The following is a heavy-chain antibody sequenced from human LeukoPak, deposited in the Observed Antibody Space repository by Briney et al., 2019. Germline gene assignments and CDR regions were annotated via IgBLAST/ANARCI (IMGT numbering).Heavy chain of an antibody. CDR3: ARDPGYCSGGSCYPTYYFDY. D-gene: IGHD2-15*01. Sequence: PGGSPRLSCAASGFTVSSNYMSWVRQAPGKGLEWVSVIYSGGSTYYADSVKGRFTISRDNSKNTLYLQMNSLRAEDTAVYYCARDPGYCSGGSCYPTYYFDYWGQGTLVTVSS. V-gene: IGHV3-53*01. J-gene: IGHJ4*02. CDR2: IYSGGST. CDR1: GFTVSSNY.